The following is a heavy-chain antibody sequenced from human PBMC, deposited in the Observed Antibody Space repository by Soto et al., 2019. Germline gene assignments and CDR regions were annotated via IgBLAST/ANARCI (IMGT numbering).Heavy chain of an antibody. CDR1: GFTFRNYA. CDR2: ISNDGSNK. J-gene: IGHJ4*02. Sequence: QVQLVDSGGGVVQPGRSLRLSCAASGFTFRNYAMHWVRQAPGKGLEWVALISNDGSNKYYADSVKGRFTISRDNSQNTLYLQVNTLRAEDTAVYFCAIVPLRPYYFDDWGQGTLVTVSS. V-gene: IGHV3-30*04. CDR3: AIVPLRPYYFDD. D-gene: IGHD5-12*01.